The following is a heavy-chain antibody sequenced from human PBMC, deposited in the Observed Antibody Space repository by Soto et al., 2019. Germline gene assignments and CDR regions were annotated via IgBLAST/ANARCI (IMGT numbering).Heavy chain of an antibody. CDR1: GFTFSSYA. D-gene: IGHD3-9*01. J-gene: IGHJ4*02. CDR2: ISGSGGST. Sequence: GGSLRLSCAASGFTFSSYAMSWVRQAPGKGLEWVSAISGSGGSTYYADSVKGRFTISRDNSKNTLYLQMNSLRAEDTAVYYCAKVPGYDILTATLFDYWGQGTLVTVSS. CDR3: AKVPGYDILTATLFDY. V-gene: IGHV3-23*01.